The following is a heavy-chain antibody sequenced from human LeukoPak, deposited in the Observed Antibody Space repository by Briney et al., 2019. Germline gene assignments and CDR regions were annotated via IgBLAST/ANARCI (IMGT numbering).Heavy chain of an antibody. V-gene: IGHV3-66*01. J-gene: IGHJ4*02. Sequence: GGSLRLSCAASGFTVSDNYMSWVRQAPGKGREWGSVIYSGGSTYYADSVKGRFTNSRDNSKNKPYLQMNSLRAEVSVGYYCARDFMATITDYWGQGTLVTVSS. CDR1: GFTVSDNY. CDR2: IYSGGST. D-gene: IGHD5-24*01. CDR3: ARDFMATITDY.